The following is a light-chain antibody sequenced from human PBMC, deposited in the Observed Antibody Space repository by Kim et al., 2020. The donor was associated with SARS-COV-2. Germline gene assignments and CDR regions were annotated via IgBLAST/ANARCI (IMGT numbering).Light chain of an antibody. V-gene: IGKV1-39*01. CDR3: QQSYSAPYT. CDR1: QGISGS. J-gene: IGKJ2*01. Sequence: ESVEDRVTLPGRASQGISGSLNWYQQKPGKAPNLLIYTASSLQSGVPSRFSGSGSVADFTLTISNLQPEDFATYFCQQSYSAPYTFGQGTKLEI. CDR2: TAS.